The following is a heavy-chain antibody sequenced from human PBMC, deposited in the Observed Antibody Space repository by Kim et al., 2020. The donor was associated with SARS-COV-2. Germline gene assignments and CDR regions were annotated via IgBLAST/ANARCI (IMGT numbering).Heavy chain of an antibody. J-gene: IGHJ4*02. V-gene: IGHV1-58*01. CDR3: AAGSMVRGVIFY. CDR1: GFTFTSSA. Sequence: SVKVSCKASGFTFTSSAVQWVRQARGQRLEWIGWIVVGSGNTNYAQKFQERVTITRDMSTSTAYMELSSLRSEDTAVYYCAAGSMVRGVIFYWGQGTLVTVSS. D-gene: IGHD3-10*01. CDR2: IVVGSGNT.